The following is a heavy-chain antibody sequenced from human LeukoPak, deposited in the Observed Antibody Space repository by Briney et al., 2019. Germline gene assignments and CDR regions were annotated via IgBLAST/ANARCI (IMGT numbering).Heavy chain of an antibody. CDR1: GGTFSSYA. CDR3: ARDLDYDYYGPGGAFDI. V-gene: IGHV1-69*13. D-gene: IGHD3-10*01. J-gene: IGHJ3*02. Sequence: ASVKVSCKASGGTFSSYAISWVRQAPGQGREWMGGIIPIFGTANYAQKFQGRVTITADESTSTAYMELSSLRSEDTAVYYCARDLDYDYYGPGGAFDIWGQGTMVTVSS. CDR2: IIPIFGTA.